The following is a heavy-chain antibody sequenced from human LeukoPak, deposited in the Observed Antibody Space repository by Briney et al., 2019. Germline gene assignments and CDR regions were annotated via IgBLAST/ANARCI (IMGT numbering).Heavy chain of an antibody. V-gene: IGHV3-7*01. J-gene: IGHJ3*02. Sequence: GGSLRLSCGASGFSFTTYWMGWVRQAPGKGLEWVANIKQDGTEKYYVDSVKGRFTISRDNAKNSLYLQMNSLRVEDTAVYYCAKGPVVTFDIWGQGTMVTVSS. CDR1: GFSFTTYW. CDR2: IKQDGTEK. D-gene: IGHD2-15*01. CDR3: AKGPVVTFDI.